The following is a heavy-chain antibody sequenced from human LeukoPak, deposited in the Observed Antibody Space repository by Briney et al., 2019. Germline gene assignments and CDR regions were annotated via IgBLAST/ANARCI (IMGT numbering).Heavy chain of an antibody. CDR3: AREGIVGGITTTDCFYY. D-gene: IGHD1-26*01. J-gene: IGHJ4*02. CDR1: GFTFSSYS. CDR2: ISSSSSTI. Sequence: GGSLRLSCAASGFTFSSYSMNWVRQAPGKGLEWVSYISSSSSTIYYADSVKGRFTISRDNAKNSLYLQMNSLRDEDTAVYYCAREGIVGGITTTDCFYYWGQGTLVTLSS. V-gene: IGHV3-48*02.